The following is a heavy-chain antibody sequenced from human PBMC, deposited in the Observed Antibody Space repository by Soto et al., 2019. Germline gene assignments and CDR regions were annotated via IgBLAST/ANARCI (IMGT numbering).Heavy chain of an antibody. CDR3: VKDESINWYSGHFRH. Sequence: EVQLVESGGGLLQPGRSLRLSCAASGFTFDDYAMHWVRQVPGKGLEWVSGINWNSVSIGYGDSVKGRFAISRDNAKNSLHLQMNSLRAEDTAFYYCVKDESINWYSGHFRHWGQGTLVTVSS. J-gene: IGHJ1*01. CDR1: GFTFDDYA. D-gene: IGHD6-13*01. CDR2: INWNSVSI. V-gene: IGHV3-9*01.